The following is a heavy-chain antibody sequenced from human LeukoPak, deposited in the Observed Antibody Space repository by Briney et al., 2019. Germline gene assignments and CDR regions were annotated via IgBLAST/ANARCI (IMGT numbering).Heavy chain of an antibody. CDR3: ARSKSWYSTASFDI. V-gene: IGHV3-74*03. Sequence: GGSLRLSCAASGFAFSSHWVHWVRQAPGKGLVGVSRINGGGSNTTYADSEKRRFTISRDNAKNTLYLQMNSLRAEDTAVYHCARSKSWYSTASFDIWGQGQWSPSLQ. CDR1: GFAFSSHW. J-gene: IGHJ3*02. D-gene: IGHD2-15*01. CDR2: INGGGSNT.